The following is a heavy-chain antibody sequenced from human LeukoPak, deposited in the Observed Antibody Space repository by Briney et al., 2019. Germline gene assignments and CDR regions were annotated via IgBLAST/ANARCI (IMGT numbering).Heavy chain of an antibody. CDR1: GYSISSGYY. V-gene: IGHV4-38-2*02. J-gene: IGHJ5*02. CDR2: IYHSGST. Sequence: SETLSLTCTVSGYSISSGYYWAWIRPSPGKGLEWIGTIYHSGSTYYNPSLKSRVTISVDTSKNQFSLKLSSVTAADTAVYYCARGTRLEYNYCFDPWGQGTLVTVSS. CDR3: ARGTRLEYNYCFDP. D-gene: IGHD1-1*01.